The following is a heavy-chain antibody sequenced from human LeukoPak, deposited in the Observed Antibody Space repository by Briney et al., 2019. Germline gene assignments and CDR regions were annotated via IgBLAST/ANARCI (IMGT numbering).Heavy chain of an antibody. CDR3: ARFEDTAMASANFDY. J-gene: IGHJ4*02. CDR2: ISAYNGNT. CDR1: GYTFISYG. D-gene: IGHD5-18*01. Sequence: GASVKVSCKASGYTFISYGISWVRQAPGQGLEWMGWISAYNGNTNYAQKLQGRVTMTTDTSTSTAYMELRSLRSDDTAVYYCARFEDTAMASANFDYWGQGTLVTVSS. V-gene: IGHV1-18*01.